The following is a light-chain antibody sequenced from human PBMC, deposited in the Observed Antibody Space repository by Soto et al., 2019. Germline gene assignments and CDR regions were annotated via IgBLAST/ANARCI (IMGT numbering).Light chain of an antibody. CDR3: QQYESQPFT. CDR1: ESIANY. V-gene: IGKV1-33*01. Sequence: DVQMTQSSSSLSASVGDRVIITCPANESIANYLNWFQQKPGKAPRLLISDASHLERGVPSRFSGTRSGTDFVLAIRSLQAEDVATYYCQQYESQPFTFGGGTKVDI. J-gene: IGKJ4*01. CDR2: DAS.